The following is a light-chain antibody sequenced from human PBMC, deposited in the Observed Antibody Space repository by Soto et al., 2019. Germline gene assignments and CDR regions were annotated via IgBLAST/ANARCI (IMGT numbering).Light chain of an antibody. J-gene: IGLJ1*01. CDR3: ASWDDGLDGFV. Sequence: QSVLTQPPSASGTPGQRVTIFCSGSSSSIGSNTVNWYQQFPGTAPKLLIFSNDERPSGVPDRFSGSKSGTSASLAISGLQSEDEADYYCASWDDGLDGFVFGAGTKVTVL. CDR2: SND. CDR1: SSSIGSNT. V-gene: IGLV1-44*01.